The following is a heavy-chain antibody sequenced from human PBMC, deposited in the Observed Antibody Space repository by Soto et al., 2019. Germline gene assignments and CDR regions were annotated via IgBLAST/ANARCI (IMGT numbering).Heavy chain of an antibody. J-gene: IGHJ4*02. CDR2: IKSKTDRGTT. D-gene: IGHD3-22*01. Sequence: GGFLRLSCAASGFTFTNAWMNWVRQAPGKGLEWVGLIKSKTDRGTTDYAAPVKGRFTISRDDSKNTLYLQMNSLKTEDTAVYYCATAADFDSSGYYYVHFDYWGQGTLVTVSS. CDR1: GFTFTNAW. CDR3: ATAADFDSSGYYYVHFDY. V-gene: IGHV3-15*07.